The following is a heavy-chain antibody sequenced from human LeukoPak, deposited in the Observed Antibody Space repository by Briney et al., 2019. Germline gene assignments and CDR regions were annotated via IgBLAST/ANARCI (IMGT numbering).Heavy chain of an antibody. Sequence: GGSLRLSCVASGFTFNRYSGIWVRQAPGKGLEWVSSISSSSSYIYYADSVKGRFTISRDNAKNSLYLQMNSLRAEDTAAYHCVRGDCRYWGQGTLVTVSS. CDR2: ISSSSSYI. D-gene: IGHD2-21*02. CDR1: GFTFNRYS. V-gene: IGHV3-21*01. CDR3: VRGDCRY. J-gene: IGHJ4*02.